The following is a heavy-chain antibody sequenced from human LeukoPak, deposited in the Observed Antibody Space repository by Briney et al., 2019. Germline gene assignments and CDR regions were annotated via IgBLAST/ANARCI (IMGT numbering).Heavy chain of an antibody. CDR3: ARGEWQWLGGYYYMDV. Sequence: SETLSLTCAVYGGSFSGYYWSWIRQPPGKGLEWIGEINHSGSTNYNPSLKSRVTISVDTSKNQFSLKLSSVTAADTAVYYCARGEWQWLGGYYYMDVWGKGATVTVSS. CDR1: GGSFSGYY. V-gene: IGHV4-34*01. D-gene: IGHD6-19*01. J-gene: IGHJ6*03. CDR2: INHSGST.